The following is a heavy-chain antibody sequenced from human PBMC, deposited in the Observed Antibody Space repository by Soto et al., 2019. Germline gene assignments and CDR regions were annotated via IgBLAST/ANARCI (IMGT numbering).Heavy chain of an antibody. J-gene: IGHJ5*02. D-gene: IGHD6-19*01. CDR1: VGSFTTYY. Sequence: PSETLSFTCTVSVGSFTTYYWNRIRQPAGKRLECIWRLYTSGNTKYNPSLKSRLTMSLDTSKRKFSLKLSSVNAADTAIYYCARETVIGTGNWFEAWGQGIMVTLSS. CDR3: ARETVIGTGNWFEA. CDR2: LYTSGNT. V-gene: IGHV4-4*07.